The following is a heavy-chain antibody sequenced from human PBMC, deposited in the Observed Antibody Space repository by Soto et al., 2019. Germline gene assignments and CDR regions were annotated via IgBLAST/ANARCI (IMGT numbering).Heavy chain of an antibody. Sequence: GGSLRLSCAASGFTFSSYGMHWVRQAPGKGLEWVAVISYDGSNKYHADSVKGRFTISRDNSKNTLYLQMNSLRAEDTAVYYCAKDFFGGAGVSAFDIWGQGTMVTVSS. CDR2: ISYDGSNK. CDR3: AKDFFGGAGVSAFDI. D-gene: IGHD3-10*01. CDR1: GFTFSSYG. V-gene: IGHV3-30*18. J-gene: IGHJ3*02.